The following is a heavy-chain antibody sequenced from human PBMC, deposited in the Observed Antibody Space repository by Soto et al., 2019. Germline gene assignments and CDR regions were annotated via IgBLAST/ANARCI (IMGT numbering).Heavy chain of an antibody. J-gene: IGHJ4*02. V-gene: IGHV3-23*01. CDR1: GFPFDAHG. CDR2: INVSGALT. CDR3: AANFDF. Sequence: GGSLRLSCAASGFPFDAHGMAWVRQSPGKGLQWVSSINVSGALTYYIESVKGRFTISRDNSEHTLYLQMNSLRPDDTAVYYCAANFDFWGQGTLVTVSS.